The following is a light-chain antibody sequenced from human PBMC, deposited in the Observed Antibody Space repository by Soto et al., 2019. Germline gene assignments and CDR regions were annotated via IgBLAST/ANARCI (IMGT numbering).Light chain of an antibody. CDR2: DAS. V-gene: IGKV3D-15*01. J-gene: IGKJ4*01. CDR3: QQVNVYPST. CDR1: QSVSSN. Sequence: EIVITQSPATLSVSPGERATLSCRASQSVSSNLAWYQQKPGQAPRLLIYDASNRATGIPARFSGSGSGTDFTLTISSLQPEDFATYYCQQVNVYPSTFGGGTKVDIK.